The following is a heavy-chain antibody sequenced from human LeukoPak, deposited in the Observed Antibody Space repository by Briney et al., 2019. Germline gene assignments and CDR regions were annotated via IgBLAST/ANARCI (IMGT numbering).Heavy chain of an antibody. J-gene: IGHJ5*02. Sequence: GGSLRLSCAASGFTFSSYSMNWVRQAPGKGLEWVSSISSSSSYIYYADSVKGRFTISRDNAKNSLYLQMNSLRAEDTAVYYCARDLNFGVVVAATGFNWFDPWGQGTLVTVSS. CDR3: ARDLNFGVVVAATGFNWFDP. CDR1: GFTFSSYS. CDR2: ISSSSSYI. V-gene: IGHV3-21*01. D-gene: IGHD2-15*01.